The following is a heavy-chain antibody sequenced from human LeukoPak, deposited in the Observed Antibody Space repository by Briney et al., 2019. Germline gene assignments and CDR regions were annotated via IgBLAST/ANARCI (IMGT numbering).Heavy chain of an antibody. Sequence: GGSLRLSCAASGFSFSIYSMNWVRQAPGKGLEWVSYISSSSSTIYYADSVKGRFTIFRDNAKSSLYLQMISLRAEDTAVYFCARDRYGDYAIDYWGQGTLVTVSS. J-gene: IGHJ4*02. D-gene: IGHD4-17*01. CDR1: GFSFSIYS. CDR3: ARDRYGDYAIDY. CDR2: ISSSSSTI. V-gene: IGHV3-48*04.